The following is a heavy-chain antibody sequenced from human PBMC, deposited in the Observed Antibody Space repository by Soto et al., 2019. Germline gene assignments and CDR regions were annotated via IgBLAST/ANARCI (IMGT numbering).Heavy chain of an antibody. CDR3: TRENIEKSDGLYDAVDI. Sequence: GASVKVSCKTSGYTFTDYYTHGVRQAPGRGLEWMGWMNPKSGGAYFAQKLQGRVTLTRDTSIGTAYIEVNSLTSDDTAVYFCTRENIEKSDGLYDAVDIWRQATTLT. V-gene: IGHV1-2*02. D-gene: IGHD2-15*01. CDR2: MNPKSGGA. CDR1: GYTFTDYY. J-gene: IGHJ3*02.